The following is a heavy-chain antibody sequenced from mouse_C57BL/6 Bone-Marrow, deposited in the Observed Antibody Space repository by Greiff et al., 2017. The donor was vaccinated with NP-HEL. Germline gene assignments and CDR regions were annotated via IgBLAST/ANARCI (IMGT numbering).Heavy chain of an antibody. CDR3: ARDGDYDAWFAY. J-gene: IGHJ3*01. CDR2: ISDGGSYT. V-gene: IGHV5-4*01. CDR1: GFTFSSYA. D-gene: IGHD2-4*01. Sequence: EVQGVESGGGLVKPGGSLKLSCAASGFTFSSYAMSWVRQTPEKRLEWVATISDGGSYTYYPDNVKGRFTISRDNAKNNLYLQMSHLKSEDTAMYYCARDGDYDAWFAYWGQGTLVTVSA.